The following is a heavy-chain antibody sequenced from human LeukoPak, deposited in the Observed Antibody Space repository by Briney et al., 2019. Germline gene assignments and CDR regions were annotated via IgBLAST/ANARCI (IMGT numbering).Heavy chain of an antibody. Sequence: GGSLRLSCAASGFTFSSYAMHWVRQAPGKGLEWVAVISYDGSNKYYADPVKGRFTISRDNSKNTLYLQMNSLRAEDTAVYYCARDPVVVAAGGSFDYWGQGTLVIVPS. CDR3: ARDPVVVAAGGSFDY. D-gene: IGHD2-15*01. J-gene: IGHJ4*02. V-gene: IGHV3-30*04. CDR1: GFTFSSYA. CDR2: ISYDGSNK.